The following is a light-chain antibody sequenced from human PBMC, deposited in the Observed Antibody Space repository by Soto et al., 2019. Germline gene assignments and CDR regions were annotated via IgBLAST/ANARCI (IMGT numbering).Light chain of an antibody. CDR2: GAS. CDR1: RSVDTD. J-gene: IGKJ5*01. V-gene: IGKV3-15*01. Sequence: EILMTHSPATLSVSPCDSATLSCSASRSVDTDLAWYQQKPGQAPRLLIYGASTRATGIPARFSGSGSGTEFALTISSLQSEDFAVYYCQQYNNWPPINFGQGTRLEIK. CDR3: QQYNNWPPIN.